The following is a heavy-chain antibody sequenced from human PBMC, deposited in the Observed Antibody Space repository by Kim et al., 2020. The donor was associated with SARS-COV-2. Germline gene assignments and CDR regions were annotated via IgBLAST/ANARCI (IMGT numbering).Heavy chain of an antibody. CDR3: VKRYCSSTSCYTGYFQH. J-gene: IGHJ1*01. Sequence: GGSLRLSCSASGFTFSSYAMHWVRQAPGKGLEYVSAISSNGGSTYYADSVKGRFTISRDNSKNTLYLQMSSLRAEDTAVYYCVKRYCSSTSCYTGYFQHWGQGTLVTVSS. CDR1: GFTFSSYA. D-gene: IGHD2-2*02. V-gene: IGHV3-64D*06. CDR2: ISSNGGST.